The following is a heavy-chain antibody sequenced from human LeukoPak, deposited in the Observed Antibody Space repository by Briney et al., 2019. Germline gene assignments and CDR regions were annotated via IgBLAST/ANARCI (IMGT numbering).Heavy chain of an antibody. CDR3: ARGYSYGPGDYYYMDV. CDR2: INPNSGGT. CDR1: GYTFTGYY. J-gene: IGHJ6*03. Sequence: ASVKVSCKASGYTFTGYYMHWVRQAPGQGLEWMGWINPNSGGTNYAQKFQGRVTMTRDTSISTAYMELSRLRSDDTAVYYCARGYSYGPGDYYYMDVWGKGTTVTVSS. V-gene: IGHV1-2*02. D-gene: IGHD5-18*01.